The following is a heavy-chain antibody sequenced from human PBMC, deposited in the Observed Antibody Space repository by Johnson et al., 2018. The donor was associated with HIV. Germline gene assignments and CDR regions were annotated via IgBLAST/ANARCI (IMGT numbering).Heavy chain of an antibody. CDR1: GFTFSSYA. Sequence: QVQLVESGGGLVQPGGSLRLSCAASGFTFSSYAMHWVRQAPGKGLEWVAVIWYDGSNKYYADSVKGRFTVSRDNYKNTLYLQMNSLRAEDTAVYYCATSTASDALDIWGQGTMVTVSS. CDR3: ATSTASDALDI. J-gene: IGHJ3*02. CDR2: IWYDGSNK. V-gene: IGHV3-33*08. D-gene: IGHD1-1*01.